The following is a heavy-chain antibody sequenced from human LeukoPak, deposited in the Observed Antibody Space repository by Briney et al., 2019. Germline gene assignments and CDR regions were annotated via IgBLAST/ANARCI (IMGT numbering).Heavy chain of an antibody. CDR1: GFTFSRYW. D-gene: IGHD3-22*01. J-gene: IGHJ4*02. Sequence: GGSLRLSCAASGFTFSRYWMTWVRQAPGKGLEWVAVISYEGSNKYYADSVKGRFTISRDNSKNTLYLQMNSLRAEDTALYYCAFQGEGGYYSSIDYWGQGTLVTVSS. V-gene: IGHV3-30-3*01. CDR3: AFQGEGGYYSSIDY. CDR2: ISYEGSNK.